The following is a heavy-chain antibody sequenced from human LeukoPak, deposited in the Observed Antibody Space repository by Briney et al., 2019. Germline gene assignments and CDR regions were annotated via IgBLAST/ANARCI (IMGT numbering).Heavy chain of an antibody. V-gene: IGHV3-23*01. D-gene: IGHD5-18*01. CDR1: GFTFSSYA. Sequence: GGSLRLSCAASGFTFSSYAMSWVRQAPGKGLEWVSAISGSGGSTYYADSVKGRFTISRDNSKNTLYLQMNSLRAEDTAVYYCAKDGYSYGIAEYYFDYWGQGTLVTVSS. CDR2: ISGSGGST. CDR3: AKDGYSYGIAEYYFDY. J-gene: IGHJ4*02.